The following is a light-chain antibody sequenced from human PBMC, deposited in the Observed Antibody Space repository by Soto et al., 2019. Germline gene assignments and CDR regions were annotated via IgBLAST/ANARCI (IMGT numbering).Light chain of an antibody. CDR2: GAF. CDR3: QQRSNWTPT. V-gene: IGKV3-11*01. CDR1: QSVSRN. J-gene: IGKJ5*01. Sequence: EIVMTQSQVTRSLSPGERATLSCGASQSVSRNLAWYQQKPGQAPSLLIYGAFTRATGIPARFSGTVSGTEFTLTITSLEQEDFAVYYCQQRSNWTPTFCQGTRLEI.